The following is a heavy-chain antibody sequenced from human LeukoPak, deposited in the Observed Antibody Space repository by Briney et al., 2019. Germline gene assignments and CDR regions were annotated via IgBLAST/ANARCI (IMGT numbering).Heavy chain of an antibody. D-gene: IGHD2-21*02. CDR2: IIPILGIA. Sequence: GGSLRLSCAASGFTFSSYAISWVRQAPGQGLEWMGRIIPILGIANYAQKFQGRVTITADKSTSTAYMELSSLRSEDTAVYYCATHPDCGGDCFLDYWGQGTLVTVSS. J-gene: IGHJ4*02. V-gene: IGHV1-69*04. CDR1: GFTFSSYA. CDR3: ATHPDCGGDCFLDY.